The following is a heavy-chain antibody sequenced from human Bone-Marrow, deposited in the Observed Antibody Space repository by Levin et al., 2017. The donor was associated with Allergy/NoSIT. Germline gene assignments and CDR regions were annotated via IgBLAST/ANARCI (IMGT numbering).Heavy chain of an antibody. CDR3: AKGYYRGRGAFDI. CDR2: ISAGGSTI. Sequence: GGSLRLSCAASGFTFRSYSMNWVRQAPGKGLEWVSYISAGGSTIYDADSVKGRFTISRDNANNSLYLQMNSLRAEDTAIYYCAKGYYRGRGAFDIWGQGTMVTVSS. J-gene: IGHJ3*02. V-gene: IGHV3-48*01. D-gene: IGHD2-15*01. CDR1: GFTFRSYS.